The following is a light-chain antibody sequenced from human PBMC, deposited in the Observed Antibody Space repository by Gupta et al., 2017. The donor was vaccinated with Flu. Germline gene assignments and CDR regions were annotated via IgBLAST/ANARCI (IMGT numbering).Light chain of an antibody. V-gene: IGKV1-5*03. Sequence: STLSASVGDRVTITCRASQSISTWLAWYQQKPGKAPKLLIYKASSLESGVPSRFSGSGSGTEFSLTISSLQPEDFAIYHCHQYNTDSPSGFGQGTKLEIK. CDR2: KAS. J-gene: IGKJ2*03. CDR3: HQYNTDSPSG. CDR1: QSISTW.